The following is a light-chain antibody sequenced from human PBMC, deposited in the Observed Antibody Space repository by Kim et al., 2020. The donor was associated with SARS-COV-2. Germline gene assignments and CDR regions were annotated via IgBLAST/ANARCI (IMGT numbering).Light chain of an antibody. J-gene: IGKJ2*01. V-gene: IGKV1-33*01. Sequence: DIQMTQSPSSLSASVGDRVTITCQASQDIRNYLNWYQQKAGKAPKLLIYDASNLETGVPSRLGGSGSGTDFTFTISSLQPEDIATYYCQQYDIPPYTFGQGTKLEI. CDR1: QDIRNY. CDR3: QQYDIPPYT. CDR2: DAS.